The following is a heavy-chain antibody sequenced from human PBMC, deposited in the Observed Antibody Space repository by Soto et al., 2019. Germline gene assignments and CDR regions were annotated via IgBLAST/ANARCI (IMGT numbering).Heavy chain of an antibody. CDR3: ARLKRDGHNYSPIYY. J-gene: IGHJ4*02. V-gene: IGHV5-51*01. CDR1: GYSFTSYW. CDR2: IYPRDSDT. Sequence: PGESLKLSCKGSGYSFTSYWIGWARQMPGKGLEWMGIIYPRDSDTRYSPSFQCQVTISADKSISTAYLQWSSLKASDTAMYYCARLKRDGHNYSPIYYWVQGTLVTVSS. D-gene: IGHD5-12*01.